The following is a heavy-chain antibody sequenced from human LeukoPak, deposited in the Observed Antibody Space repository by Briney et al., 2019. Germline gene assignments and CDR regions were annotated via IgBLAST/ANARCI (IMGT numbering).Heavy chain of an antibody. CDR3: ARDIVVVTAFL. J-gene: IGHJ4*02. Sequence: PSETLSLTCTVSGGSISSSSYYWGWIRQPPGKGLEWIGSIYYSGSTYYNPSLKSRVTISVDTSKNQFSLKLSSVAAADTAVYYCARDIVVVTAFLWGQGTLVTVSS. D-gene: IGHD2-21*02. CDR1: GGSISSSSYY. CDR2: IYYSGST. V-gene: IGHV4-39*07.